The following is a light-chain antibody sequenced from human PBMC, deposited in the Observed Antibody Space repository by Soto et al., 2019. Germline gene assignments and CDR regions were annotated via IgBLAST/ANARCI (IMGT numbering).Light chain of an antibody. CDR2: GAS. V-gene: IGKV3-20*01. CDR3: QQYGDSPIYT. CDR1: QSVSNNY. J-gene: IGKJ2*01. Sequence: EIVLTQSPGTLSLSPGERATLSCRASQSVSNNYLAWYQQRPGQAPRLLIYGASNRATGVPDRFSGTGSGTDFTLTISRLELEDFALCSCQQYGDSPIYTFGQGTKLEIK.